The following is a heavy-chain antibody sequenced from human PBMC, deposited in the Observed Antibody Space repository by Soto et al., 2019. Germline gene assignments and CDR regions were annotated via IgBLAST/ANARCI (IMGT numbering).Heavy chain of an antibody. Sequence: SETLSLNCAVYGGSFSGYYWSWIRQPPGKGLEWIGEINHSGRTSYNPSLKSRVSISMDTSKNQFSLNLDSVTAADTAVYFCARDFAYFDSWGQGTLVTVSS. J-gene: IGHJ4*02. V-gene: IGHV4-34*01. CDR1: GGSFSGYY. D-gene: IGHD3-3*01. CDR2: INHSGRT. CDR3: ARDFAYFDS.